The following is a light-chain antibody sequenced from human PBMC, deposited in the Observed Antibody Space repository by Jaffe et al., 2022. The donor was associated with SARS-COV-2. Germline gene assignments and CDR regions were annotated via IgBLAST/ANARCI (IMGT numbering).Light chain of an antibody. CDR1: QSVYTN. V-gene: IGKV3-15*01. CDR2: GAS. J-gene: IGKJ2*01. CDR3: QQYNNWYT. Sequence: EIVMTQSPAALSVSPGERATLSCRASQSVYTNLAWYQQKPGQAPRLLIYGASTRASGVPARFSGSVSGTEFTLTISSLQSEDSAVYFCQQYNNWYTFGQGTKLEIK.